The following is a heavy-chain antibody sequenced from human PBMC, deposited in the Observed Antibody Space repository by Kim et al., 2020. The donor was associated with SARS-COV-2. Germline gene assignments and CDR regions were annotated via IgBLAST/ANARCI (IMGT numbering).Heavy chain of an antibody. CDR1: GGSITGYY. D-gene: IGHD3-9*01. Sequence: SESLSLTCTVSGGSITGYYWNWIRQSPGKGLEWIGRMHYSRNTKYNLSLKSRVTTSVDTSKNQFSQNLSSVTAADAAVYYCAGDPEHDTSAYFDYWGQG. CDR2: MHYSRNT. V-gene: IGHV4-59*01. J-gene: IGHJ4*02. CDR3: AGDPEHDTSAYFDY.